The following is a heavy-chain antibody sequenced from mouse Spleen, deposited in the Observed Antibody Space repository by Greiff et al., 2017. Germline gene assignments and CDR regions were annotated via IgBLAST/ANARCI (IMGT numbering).Heavy chain of an antibody. CDR2: IYPGDGDT. CDR3: AREGYSNYPGMDY. D-gene: IGHD2-5*01. J-gene: IGHJ4*01. CDR1: GYAFSSYW. V-gene: IGHV1-80*01. Sequence: QVQLKESGAELVKPGASVKISCKASGYAFSSYWMNWVKQRPGKGLEWIGQIYPGDGDTNYNGKFKGKATLTADKSSSTAYMQLSSLTSEDSAVYFCAREGYSNYPGMDYWGQGTSVTVSS.